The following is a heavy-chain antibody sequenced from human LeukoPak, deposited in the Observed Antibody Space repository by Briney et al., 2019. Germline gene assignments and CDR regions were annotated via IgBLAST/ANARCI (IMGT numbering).Heavy chain of an antibody. D-gene: IGHD3-22*01. CDR2: ISSSGSTI. CDR3: ARASNNYYDSSGLLDAFDI. V-gene: IGHV3-48*03. J-gene: IGHJ3*02. Sequence: GGSLRLSCAASGFTFSSYEMNWVRQAPGKGLEWVSYISSSGSTIYYAGSVKGRFTISRDNAKNSLYLQMNSLRAEDTAVYYCARASNNYYDSSGLLDAFDIWDQGTMVTVSS. CDR1: GFTFSSYE.